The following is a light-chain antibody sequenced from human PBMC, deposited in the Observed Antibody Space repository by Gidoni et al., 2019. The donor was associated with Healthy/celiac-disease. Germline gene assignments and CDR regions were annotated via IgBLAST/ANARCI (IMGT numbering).Light chain of an antibody. CDR3: QKYNSAPLLT. CDR2: AAS. CDR1: QGISNY. V-gene: IGKV1-27*01. J-gene: IGKJ4*01. Sequence: DIQITQSPSSLSSSVGDRVTITCRASQGISNYLSWYQQKPGKVPKLLIYAASTLQSGVPSRFSGSGSGTDFTLTISSLQPEDVATYYWQKYNSAPLLTFXGXTKVEIK.